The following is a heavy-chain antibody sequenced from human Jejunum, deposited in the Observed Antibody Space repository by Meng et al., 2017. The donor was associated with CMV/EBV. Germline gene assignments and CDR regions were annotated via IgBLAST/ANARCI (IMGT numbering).Heavy chain of an antibody. D-gene: IGHD6-13*01. Sequence: EVQLVESXXXXVXXGGXLKLSCAASGFTFSSYWMHWVRQAPGKGLVWLSLINSDGSSTTYADSVKGRFTISRDNAKNTLYLQMNSLRAEDTAVYYCARGGARSWYGFDYWGQGTLGTVSS. CDR2: INSDGSST. V-gene: IGHV3-74*01. J-gene: IGHJ4*02. CDR3: ARGGARSWYGFDY. CDR1: GFTFSSYW.